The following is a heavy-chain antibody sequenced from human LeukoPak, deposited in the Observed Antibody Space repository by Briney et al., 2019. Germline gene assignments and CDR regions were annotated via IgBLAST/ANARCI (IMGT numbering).Heavy chain of an antibody. Sequence: GGSLRLSCAASGFTFSSYEMNWVRQAPGKGLEWVSYISSSGSTIYYADSVKGRFTISRDNAKNSLYLQMNSLRAEDTAVYHCAELGITMIGGVWGKGTTVTISS. J-gene: IGHJ6*04. CDR3: AELGITMIGGV. V-gene: IGHV3-48*03. CDR2: ISSSGSTI. D-gene: IGHD3-10*02. CDR1: GFTFSSYE.